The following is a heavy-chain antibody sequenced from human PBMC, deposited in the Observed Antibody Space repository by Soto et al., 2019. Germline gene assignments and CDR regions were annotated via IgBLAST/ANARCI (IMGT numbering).Heavy chain of an antibody. J-gene: IGHJ5*02. CDR1: GYTFTNYG. V-gene: IGHV1-18*01. Sequence: QVQLVQSGGEVKKPGASVKVSCKASGYTFTNYGISWVRQAPGQGLEWMGWINVYNGNTKYAQKVQGRVTMTTDTSTSTAYRGLRSLRSDDTAVYYCARGVGSGSYYNQYTWFDPWGQGTLVTVSS. CDR2: INVYNGNT. D-gene: IGHD3-10*01. CDR3: ARGVGSGSYYNQYTWFDP.